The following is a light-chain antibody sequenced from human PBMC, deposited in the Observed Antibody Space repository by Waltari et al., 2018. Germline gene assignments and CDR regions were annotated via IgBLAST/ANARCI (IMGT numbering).Light chain of an antibody. CDR2: AGS. CDR3: QQYSSSPWT. Sequence: ALYKHGPGRPPRCIVFAGSKRVTGVPDRFSGRGSGSDFTLTVNRLEPEDFAVYYCQQYSSSPWTFGQGTKLE. J-gene: IGKJ1*01. V-gene: IGKV3D-20*01.